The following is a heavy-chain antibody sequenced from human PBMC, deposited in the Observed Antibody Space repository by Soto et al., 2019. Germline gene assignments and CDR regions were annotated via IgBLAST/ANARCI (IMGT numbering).Heavy chain of an antibody. CDR3: ARVGDYGDFYFAY. CDR1: GYTFTSYN. D-gene: IGHD4-17*01. CDR2: INTGNDNT. Sequence: QVHLVQSGPEVKKPGASVKVACKASGYTFTSYNMHWVRQAPGQGLEGLGWINTGNDNTKYSQKFHGRVTFSRDTSASTVYMDLSSLRADDTAVYYCARVGDYGDFYFAYWGQGTLVTVSS. J-gene: IGHJ4*02. V-gene: IGHV1-3*04.